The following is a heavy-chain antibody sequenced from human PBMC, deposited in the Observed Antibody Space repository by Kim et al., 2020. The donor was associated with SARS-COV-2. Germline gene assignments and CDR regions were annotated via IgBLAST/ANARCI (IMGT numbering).Heavy chain of an antibody. V-gene: IGHV3-9*01. Sequence: GGSLRLSCAASGFTFGGYAMHWVRQAPGKGLEWVSCISWNSGSIGYADSVKGRFTISRDKAKNSLYLQMNSLRAEDTAMYYCANDLGAAGTGDYSYGMEVWGQGTTGTVSS. CDR3: ANDLGAAGTGDYSYGMEV. J-gene: IGHJ6*02. D-gene: IGHD6-13*01. CDR1: GFTFGGYA. CDR2: ISWNSGSI.